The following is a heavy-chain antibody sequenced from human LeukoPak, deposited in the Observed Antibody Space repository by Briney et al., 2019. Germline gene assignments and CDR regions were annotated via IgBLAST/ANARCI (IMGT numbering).Heavy chain of an antibody. V-gene: IGHV4-38-2*02. CDR1: GYSFSSGYY. D-gene: IGHD5-18*01. CDR2: IYHSGST. J-gene: IGHJ4*02. Sequence: SETLSLTCTVSGYSFSSGYYWGWIRQPPGKGLEWIGSIYHSGSTYYNPSLKSRVTISVDTSKNQFSLKLSSVTAADTAVYYCARWHSYVDYWGQGTLVTVSS. CDR3: ARWHSYVDY.